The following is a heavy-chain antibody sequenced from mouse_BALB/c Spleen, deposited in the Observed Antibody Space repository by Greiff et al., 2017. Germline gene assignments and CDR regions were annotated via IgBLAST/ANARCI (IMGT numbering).Heavy chain of an antibody. J-gene: IGHJ2*01. CDR1: GYTFTSYY. CDR3: TSSCEYYFDY. V-gene: IGHV1S81*02. CDR2: INPSNGGT. Sequence: VQLQQPGAELVKPGASVKLSCKASGYTFTSYYMYWVKQRPGQGLEWIGGINPSNGGTNFNEKFKSKATLTVDKSSSTAYMQLSSLTSEDSAVFFCTSSCEYYFDYWGQGTTVTVSS.